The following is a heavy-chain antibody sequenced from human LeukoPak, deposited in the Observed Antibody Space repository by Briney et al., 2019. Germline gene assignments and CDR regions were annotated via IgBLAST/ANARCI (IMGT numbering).Heavy chain of an antibody. CDR1: GGSINTNTFF. J-gene: IGHJ6*03. CDR3: VRQSRIFGVPRPGYMDV. D-gene: IGHD3-3*01. CDR2: VFYSGNT. V-gene: IGHV4-39*01. Sequence: SETLSLTCGVSGGSINTNTFFWGWIRQPPGKGLEWIGNVFYSGNTMYNPSLKSRLTMSIDTSKSQFSLSLSSVTAADTAMYWCVRQSRIFGVPRPGYMDVWGKGIMVSVSS.